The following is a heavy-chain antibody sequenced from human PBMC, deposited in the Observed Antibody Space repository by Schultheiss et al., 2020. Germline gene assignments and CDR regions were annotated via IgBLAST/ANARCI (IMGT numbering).Heavy chain of an antibody. CDR1: SGSISSYY. D-gene: IGHD3-16*01. CDR3: ARQGGS. J-gene: IGHJ4*02. Sequence: SATLSLTCTVSSGSISSYYWSWIRQPPGKGLEWIGYIYYSGSTNYNPSLKSRVTISVDTSKNQFSLKLSSVTAADTAVYYCARQGGSWGQGTLVTVSA. V-gene: IGHV4-59*01. CDR2: IYYSGST.